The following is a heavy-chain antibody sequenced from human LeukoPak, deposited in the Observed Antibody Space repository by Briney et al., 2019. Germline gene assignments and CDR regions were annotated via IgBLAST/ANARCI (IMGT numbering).Heavy chain of an antibody. J-gene: IGHJ4*02. D-gene: IGHD2-2*01. CDR1: GGSISSSSYY. CDR3: ARGIKYQNFDY. V-gene: IGHV4-39*07. Sequence: SETLSLTCTVSGGSISSSSYYWGWIRQPPGKGLEWIGSIYYSGSTYYNPSLKSRVTISVDTSKNQFSPKLSSVTAADTAVYYCARGIKYQNFDYWGQGTLVTVSS. CDR2: IYYSGST.